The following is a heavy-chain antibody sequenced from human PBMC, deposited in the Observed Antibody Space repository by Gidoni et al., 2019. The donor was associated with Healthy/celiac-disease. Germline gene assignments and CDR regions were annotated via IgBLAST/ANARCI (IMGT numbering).Heavy chain of an antibody. V-gene: IGHV3-23*01. D-gene: IGHD4-17*01. Sequence: EVQLLASGGGLVQPGGSLRLSCAASGFTFSRYAMSWVRQAPGKGLEWVSAISGSGGSTYYADSVKGRFTISRDNSKNTLYLQMNSLRAEDTAVYYCATRSYGGNPFDLWGRGTLVTVSS. CDR2: ISGSGGST. J-gene: IGHJ2*01. CDR3: ATRSYGGNPFDL. CDR1: GFTFSRYA.